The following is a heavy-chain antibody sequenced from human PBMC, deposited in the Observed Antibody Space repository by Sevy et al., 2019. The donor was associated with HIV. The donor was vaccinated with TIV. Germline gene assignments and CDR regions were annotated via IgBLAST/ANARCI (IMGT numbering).Heavy chain of an antibody. CDR3: ARDLDNWKYAFDY. V-gene: IGHV3-11*01. J-gene: IGHJ4*02. CDR1: AFMFSDYH. Sequence: GGSLRLSCVAPAFMFSDYHMGWIRQAPGKGLEWVSYISNSGNTIHYGDSVKGRFTISRDNAKNSLYLQMNSLRAEDTAVYYCARDLDNWKYAFDYWGQGTLVTVSS. CDR2: ISNSGNTI. D-gene: IGHD1-7*01.